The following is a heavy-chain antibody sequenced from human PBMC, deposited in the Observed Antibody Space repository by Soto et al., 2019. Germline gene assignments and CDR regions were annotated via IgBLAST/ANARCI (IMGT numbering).Heavy chain of an antibody. V-gene: IGHV1-46*01. Sequence: QVQLVQSGAEVKKPGASVKLSCKASGYSLTWYYIHWVRQAPGQGLEWMGIIDPSDGSTTYAQRCQGRVSMTRDASTSTVYMELRSLTSDDTAVYYCARKYCFAYWGQGTLVTVSS. J-gene: IGHJ4*02. CDR2: IDPSDGST. CDR3: ARKYCFAY. CDR1: GYSLTWYY.